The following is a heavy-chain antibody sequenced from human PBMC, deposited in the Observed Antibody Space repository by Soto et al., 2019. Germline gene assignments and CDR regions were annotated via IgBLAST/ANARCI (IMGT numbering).Heavy chain of an antibody. CDR3: ARVTAAAGMDYGMDV. CDR2: ISAYNGNT. CDR1: GYTLTSYG. J-gene: IGHJ6*02. Sequence: GASVKVSRKASGYTLTSYGISWVRQAPGQGLEWMGWISAYNGNTNYAQKLQGRVTMTTDTSTSTAYMELRSLRSDDTAVYYCARVTAAAGMDYGMDVWGQGTTVTVSS. D-gene: IGHD6-13*01. V-gene: IGHV1-18*01.